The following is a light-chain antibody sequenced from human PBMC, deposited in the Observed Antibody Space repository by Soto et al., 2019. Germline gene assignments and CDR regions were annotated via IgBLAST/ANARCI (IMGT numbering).Light chain of an antibody. V-gene: IGKV3-20*01. J-gene: IGKJ1*01. CDR1: QSVSSSY. CDR2: DTS. CDR3: QQCCSSPS. Sequence: EIVLTQSPGTLSLSPGERATLSCRASQSVSSSYLAWSQQKPGQAPRLLIYDTSSRATGIPDRCSGSGSGTDITLAISTLEPEDFEVYDWQQCCSSPSFGNGTNVELK.